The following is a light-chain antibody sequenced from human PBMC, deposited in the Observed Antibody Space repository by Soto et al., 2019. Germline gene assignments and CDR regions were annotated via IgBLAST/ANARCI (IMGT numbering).Light chain of an antibody. CDR3: SSYTSSSTVL. Sequence: QSALTQPASVSGSPGQSITISCTGTSSDVGNYNYVSGYQQHPGKAPKLMIYEVSNRPSGISNRFSGSKSGNTASLTISGLQAEDEADYYCSSYTSSSTVLFGGGTKVTVL. J-gene: IGLJ2*01. CDR2: EVS. V-gene: IGLV2-14*01. CDR1: SSDVGNYNY.